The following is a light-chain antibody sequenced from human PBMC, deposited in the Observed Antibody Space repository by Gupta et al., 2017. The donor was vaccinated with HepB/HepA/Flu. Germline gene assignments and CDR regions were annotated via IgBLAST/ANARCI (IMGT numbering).Light chain of an antibody. J-gene: IGKJ4*01. CDR1: QSVSSN. CDR2: GAS. V-gene: IGKV3-15*01. CDR3: QQYNNWPPLT. Sequence: VMTQVPATLSVSPGERATLSCRASQSVSSNLAWYQQKPGQAPRLLIYGASTRATGIPAMFSDSGSGTEFTLTISSLQSEDFAVYYCQQYNNWPPLTFGGGTKVEIK.